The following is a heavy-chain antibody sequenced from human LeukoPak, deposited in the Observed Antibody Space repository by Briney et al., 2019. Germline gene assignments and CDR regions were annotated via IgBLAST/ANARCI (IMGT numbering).Heavy chain of an antibody. Sequence: ASVKVSCKASGYTFTGYYMHWVRQAPGQGLEWMGWINPNSGGTNYAQKFQGRVTMTRDTSISTAYMELSRLRSDDTAVYYCAREIDDILTGSVAFDYWGQGTLVTVSS. CDR2: INPNSGGT. V-gene: IGHV1-2*02. CDR3: AREIDDILTGSVAFDY. D-gene: IGHD3-9*01. J-gene: IGHJ4*02. CDR1: GYTFTGYY.